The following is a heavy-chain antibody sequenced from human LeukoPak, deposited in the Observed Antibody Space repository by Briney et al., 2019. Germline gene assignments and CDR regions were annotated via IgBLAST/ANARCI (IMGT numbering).Heavy chain of an antibody. Sequence: GGSLRLSCAASVFTFSSYSMNWVRQAPGKGLEWVSYISSSSSTIYYADSVKGRFTISRDNAKNSLYLQMNSLRAEDTAVYYCARRTGWLFDYWGQGTLVTVSS. D-gene: IGHD3-22*01. CDR3: ARRTGWLFDY. V-gene: IGHV3-48*01. CDR2: ISSSSSTI. CDR1: VFTFSSYS. J-gene: IGHJ4*02.